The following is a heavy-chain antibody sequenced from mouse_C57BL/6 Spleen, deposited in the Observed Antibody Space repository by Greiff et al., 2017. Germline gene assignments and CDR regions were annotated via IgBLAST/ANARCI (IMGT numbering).Heavy chain of an antibody. CDR2: IHPNSGST. D-gene: IGHD2-4*01. V-gene: IGHV1-64*01. J-gene: IGHJ3*01. CDR3: ARYDYVAY. Sequence: VPLQQPGAELVKPGASVKLSCKASGYTFTSYWMHWVKQRPGQGREWIGMIHPNSGSTNYNEKFKSKATLTVDKSSSTAYMQLSSLTSEDSAVYYCARYDYVAYWGQGTLVTVSA. CDR1: GYTFTSYW.